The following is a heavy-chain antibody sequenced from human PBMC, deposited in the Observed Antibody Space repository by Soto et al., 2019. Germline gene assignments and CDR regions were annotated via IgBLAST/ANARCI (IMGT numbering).Heavy chain of an antibody. CDR3: ARWSYLDY. D-gene: IGHD3-3*01. Sequence: GSLLLSCAASGFSFSSYAMSWVRQAPGKGLEWVSTISGSDGKTFYADSVKGRFSISRDTSKNTLYLQMNSLRADDTAVYYCARWSYLDYWGQGTRVTVSS. CDR1: GFSFSSYA. CDR2: ISGSDGKT. V-gene: IGHV3-23*01. J-gene: IGHJ4*02.